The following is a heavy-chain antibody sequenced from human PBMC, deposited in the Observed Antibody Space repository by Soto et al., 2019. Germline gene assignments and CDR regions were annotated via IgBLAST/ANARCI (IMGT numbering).Heavy chain of an antibody. D-gene: IGHD1-26*01. V-gene: IGHV3-21*06. CDR3: VRENEMAGATSAFEY. Sequence: GSLRISCEASGFRFNSYSMNWVRQAPQKGLEWVSLIDARSNYIYYADSVKGRFTISRDNARNSLYLQMDSLRVEDTAVYYCVRENEMAGATSAFEYWGQGTPVTVSS. J-gene: IGHJ4*02. CDR2: IDARSNYI. CDR1: GFRFNSYS.